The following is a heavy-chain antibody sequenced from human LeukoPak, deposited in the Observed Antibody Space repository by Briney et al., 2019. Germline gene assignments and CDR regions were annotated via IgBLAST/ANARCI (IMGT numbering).Heavy chain of an antibody. D-gene: IGHD3-9*01. CDR1: GYTFTGYY. CDR3: AKLTDPFDY. J-gene: IGHJ4*02. V-gene: IGHV1-2*02. CDR2: TNPNSGGT. Sequence: GASVKVSCKASGYTFTGYYMHWVRQAPGQGLEWMGWTNPNSGGTKFAQKFQGRVTMTRDTSISTVYMELRRLTSDDTAVYYCAKLTDPFDYWGQGTLVTVSS.